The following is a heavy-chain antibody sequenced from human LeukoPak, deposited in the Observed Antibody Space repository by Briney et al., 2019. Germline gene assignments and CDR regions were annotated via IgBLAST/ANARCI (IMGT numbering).Heavy chain of an antibody. J-gene: IGHJ4*02. D-gene: IGHD4-17*01. V-gene: IGHV1-69*13. CDR1: GGTFSSYA. CDR3: ARGGSYGDYNFDY. CDR2: IIPIFGTA. Sequence: ASVTVSCTASGGTFSSYAISWVRQAPGQGLEWMGGIIPIFGTANYAQKFQGRVTITADESTSTAYMELSSLRSEDTAVYYCARGGSYGDYNFDYWGQRTLVTVSS.